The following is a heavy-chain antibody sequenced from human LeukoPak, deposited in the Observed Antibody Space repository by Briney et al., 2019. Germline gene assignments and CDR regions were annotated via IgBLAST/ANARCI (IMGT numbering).Heavy chain of an antibody. J-gene: IGHJ6*03. V-gene: IGHV3-66*02. Sequence: PGGSLRLSCAASGFTVSSNYMSWVRQAPGKGLEWVSVIYSGGSTYYADSVKGRFTISRDNSKNTLYHQMNSLRAEDTAVYYCARAVRGIRITVYYYYMDVWGKGTTVTVSS. CDR2: IYSGGST. CDR1: GFTVSSNY. D-gene: IGHD3-16*01. CDR3: ARAVRGIRITVYYYYMDV.